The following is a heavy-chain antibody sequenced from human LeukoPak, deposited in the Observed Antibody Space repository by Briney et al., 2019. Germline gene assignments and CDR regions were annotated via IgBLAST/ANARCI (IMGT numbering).Heavy chain of an antibody. CDR2: ISGSGGST. CDR1: GFPLSSHA. CDR3: AKERFNWGSLDY. J-gene: IGHJ4*02. Sequence: GGSLRLSCAASGFPLSSHAMSWVRQAPGEGLEWVSAISGSGGSTYYADSVKGRFTISRDNSKNTLYLQMNSLRAEDTAVYYCAKERFNWGSLDYWGQGTLVTVSS. D-gene: IGHD7-27*01. V-gene: IGHV3-23*01.